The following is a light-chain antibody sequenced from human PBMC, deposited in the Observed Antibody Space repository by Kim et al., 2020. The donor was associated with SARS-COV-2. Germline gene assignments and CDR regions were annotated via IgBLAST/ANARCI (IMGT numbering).Light chain of an antibody. J-gene: IGKJ2*01. Sequence: DIQLTQSPSFLSASVGDRVTITCRASQSISSNLTWYQQKPGKAPKLLIYAASSLQSGFPSRFIGSGSGTDFTLTLNSLQPEDFATYYWQQRYCTPPYPFGQGAKLGI. V-gene: IGKV1-39*01. CDR1: QSISSN. CDR3: QQRYCTPPYP. CDR2: AAS.